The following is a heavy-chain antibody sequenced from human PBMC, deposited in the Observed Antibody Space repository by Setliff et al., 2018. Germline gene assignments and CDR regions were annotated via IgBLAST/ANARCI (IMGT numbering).Heavy chain of an antibody. Sequence: SETLSLTCTVSGDSISRAKYYWSWIRQPAGKGLEWLGQIYTSWSTNYNPSLKGRATLLIDTAKNQISLRLSSVTAADTAVYFCARVTGFSYMDVWGKGTTVTVSS. D-gene: IGHD3-3*01. CDR2: IYTSWST. CDR1: GDSISRAKYY. V-gene: IGHV4-61*09. CDR3: ARVTGFSYMDV. J-gene: IGHJ6*03.